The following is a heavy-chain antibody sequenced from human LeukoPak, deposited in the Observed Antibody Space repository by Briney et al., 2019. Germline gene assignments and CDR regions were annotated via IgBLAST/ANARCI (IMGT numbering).Heavy chain of an antibody. V-gene: IGHV3-23*01. J-gene: IGHJ6*02. D-gene: IGHD2-2*01. CDR2: ISGSGGGT. Sequence: GGSLRLSCAASGFTFNNYAMSWVRQAPGKGLEWVSTISGSGGGTYYADSVKGRFTISRDNSKNTLYLQMNSLKTEDTAVYYCTTPDIVVVPAAEKFYYYYGMDVWGQGTTVTVSS. CDR1: GFTFNNYA. CDR3: TTPDIVVVPAAEKFYYYYGMDV.